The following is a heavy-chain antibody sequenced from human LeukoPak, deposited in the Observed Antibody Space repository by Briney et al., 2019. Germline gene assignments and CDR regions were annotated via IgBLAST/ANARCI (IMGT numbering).Heavy chain of an antibody. J-gene: IGHJ4*02. CDR2: ISYDGSNK. D-gene: IGHD3-9*01. Sequence: GGSLRLSCAASGFTVSSNYMSWVRQAPGKGLEWVAVISYDGSNKYYADSVKGRFTISRDNSKNTLYLQMNSLRAEDTAVYYCAREPVGSYDILSFDYWGQGTLVTVSS. CDR1: GFTVSSNY. V-gene: IGHV3-30-3*01. CDR3: AREPVGSYDILSFDY.